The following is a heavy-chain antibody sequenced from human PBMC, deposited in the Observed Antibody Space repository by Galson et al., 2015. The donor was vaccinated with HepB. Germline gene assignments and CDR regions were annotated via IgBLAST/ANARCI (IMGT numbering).Heavy chain of an antibody. Sequence: SLRLSCAASGFTFSSYWMHWVRQAPGKGLVWVSRINNDGSSTRYADSVKGRFTISRDNAKNTLYLQMNSLRAEDTAVYYCARVSYPYDFGDNYFDCWGQGTLVTVSS. V-gene: IGHV3-74*01. CDR3: ARVSYPYDFGDNYFDC. D-gene: IGHD4-17*01. J-gene: IGHJ4*02. CDR1: GFTFSSYW. CDR2: INNDGSST.